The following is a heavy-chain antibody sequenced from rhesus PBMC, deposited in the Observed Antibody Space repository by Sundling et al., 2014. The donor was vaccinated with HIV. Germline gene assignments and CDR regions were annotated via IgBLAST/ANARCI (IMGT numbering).Heavy chain of an antibody. CDR3: ARVILAGTLFDY. V-gene: IGHV4-165*01. D-gene: IGHD1-1-1*01. J-gene: IGHJ4*01. Sequence: QVQLEESGPGLVKSSETLSLTCAVSGGSFSGYYWGWIRQPPGKGLEWIGYIGGSSGAIFYNASLKSRVTIAKDTSKNQFSLKLSSVTAADTAVYYCARVILAGTLFDYWGQGVLVTVSS. CDR2: IGGSSGAI. CDR1: GGSFSGYY.